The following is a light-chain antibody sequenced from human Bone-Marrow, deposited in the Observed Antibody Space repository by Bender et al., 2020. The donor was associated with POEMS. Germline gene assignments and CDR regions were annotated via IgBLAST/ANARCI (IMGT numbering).Light chain of an antibody. Sequence: QSALTQPASVSGSPGQSITISCTGTSSDVGHYNLVSWYQQHPGKAPKLMIYEVSKRPSGVSDRFSGSKSGTSATLGITGLQTGDEADYYCCSYADTSTWVFGGGTKLTVL. J-gene: IGLJ3*02. CDR3: CSYADTSTWV. CDR1: SSDVGHYNL. V-gene: IGLV2-23*02. CDR2: EVS.